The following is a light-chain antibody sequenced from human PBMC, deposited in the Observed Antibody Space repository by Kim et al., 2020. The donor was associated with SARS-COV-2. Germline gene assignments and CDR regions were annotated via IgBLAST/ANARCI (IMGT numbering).Light chain of an antibody. CDR2: GAS. J-gene: IGKJ5*01. Sequence: EIVLTQSPATLSVSPGESATLSCRASQSVSSNLAWHQQKPGQAPRLLIYGASTRATGIPARFSGSGSGTEFTLTISSLQSEDFAVYYCQKNNNLITFGPGTRMWIK. CDR3: QKNNNLIT. V-gene: IGKV3-15*01. CDR1: QSVSSN.